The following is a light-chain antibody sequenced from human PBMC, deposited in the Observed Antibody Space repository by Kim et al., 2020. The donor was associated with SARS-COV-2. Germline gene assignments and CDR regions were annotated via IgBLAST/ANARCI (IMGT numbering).Light chain of an antibody. V-gene: IGLV10-54*01. CDR2: RNN. CDR3: SAWDSSLSAWV. J-gene: IGLJ3*02. CDR1: SNNVGNQG. Sequence: QAGLTQPPSVSKGLRQTATLTCTGNSNNVGNQGAAWLQQHQGHPPKLLSYRNNNRPSGISERLSASRSGNTASLTITGLQPEDEADYYCSAWDSSLSAWVFGGWTKLTVL.